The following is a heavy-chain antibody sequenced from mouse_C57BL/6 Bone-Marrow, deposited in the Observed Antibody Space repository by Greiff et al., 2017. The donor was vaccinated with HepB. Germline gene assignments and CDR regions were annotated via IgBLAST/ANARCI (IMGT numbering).Heavy chain of an antibody. Sequence: DVMLVDSGEGLVKPGGSLKLSCAASGFTFSSYAMSWVRQTPEKRLEWVAYISSGGDYIYYADTVKGRFTISRDNARNTLYLQMSSLKSEDTAMYYCTRVVYDGYYNYFDYWGQGTTLTVSS. D-gene: IGHD2-3*01. CDR2: ISSGGDYI. CDR1: GFTFSSYA. CDR3: TRVVYDGYYNYFDY. V-gene: IGHV5-9-1*02. J-gene: IGHJ2*01.